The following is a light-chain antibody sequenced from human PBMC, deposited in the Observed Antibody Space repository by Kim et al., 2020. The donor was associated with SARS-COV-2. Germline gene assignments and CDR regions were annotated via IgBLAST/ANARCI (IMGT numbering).Light chain of an antibody. J-gene: IGLJ3*02. Sequence: PGKPARITCGGNNIGSKNVPWYQQKPGQAPVVVIYYDNDRPAGIPERFSGSNSGNTATLTISRVEAGDEADYYCQVWDSSNDHWVFGGGTQLTVL. CDR3: QVWDSSNDHWV. V-gene: IGLV3-21*04. CDR1: NIGSKN. CDR2: YDN.